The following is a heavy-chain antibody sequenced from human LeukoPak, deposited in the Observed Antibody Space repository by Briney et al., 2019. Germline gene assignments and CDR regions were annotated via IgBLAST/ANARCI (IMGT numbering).Heavy chain of an antibody. Sequence: SETLSLTCTVSGGSTSSYYWSWIRQPPGKGLEWIGYIYYSGSTNYNPSLKSRVTISVDTSKNQFSLKLSSVTAADTAVYYCARDTYIYYYDSSGFDYWGQGTLVTVSS. D-gene: IGHD3-22*01. CDR2: IYYSGST. V-gene: IGHV4-59*01. CDR3: ARDTYIYYYDSSGFDY. CDR1: GGSTSSYY. J-gene: IGHJ4*02.